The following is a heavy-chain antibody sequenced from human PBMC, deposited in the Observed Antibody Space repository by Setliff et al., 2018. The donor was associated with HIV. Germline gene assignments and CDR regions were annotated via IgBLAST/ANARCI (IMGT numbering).Heavy chain of an antibody. CDR1: GYTFSSDG. CDR2: SNAYNGNT. CDR3: ARDAPGNTESAPGY. V-gene: IGHV1-18*01. D-gene: IGHD1-7*01. Sequence: ASVKVSCKASGYTFSSDGISWVRQAPGQGLEWMGWSNAYNGNTNYIEKLQGRVTMTTDTSTSTAYMELRSLRSDDTAVHYCARDAPGNTESAPGYWGQGTLVTVSS. J-gene: IGHJ4*02.